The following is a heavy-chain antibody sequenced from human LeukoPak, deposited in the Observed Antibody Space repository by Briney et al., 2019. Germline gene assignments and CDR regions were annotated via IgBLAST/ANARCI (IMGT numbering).Heavy chain of an antibody. Sequence: GGSLRLSCAAPGFTFSSYAMHWVRQAPGKGLEWVAVISYDGSNKYYADSVKGRFTISRDNSKNTLYLQMNSLRAEDTAVYYCARGYSSGSWFDPWGQGTLVTVSS. CDR2: ISYDGSNK. D-gene: IGHD6-19*01. CDR1: GFTFSSYA. J-gene: IGHJ5*02. CDR3: ARGYSSGSWFDP. V-gene: IGHV3-30*04.